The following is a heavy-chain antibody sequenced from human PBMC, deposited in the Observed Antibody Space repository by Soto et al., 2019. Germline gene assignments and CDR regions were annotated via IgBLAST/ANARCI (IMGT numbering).Heavy chain of an antibody. CDR3: ATPAKAVAGY. Sequence: AVNVSCKASGVTFSSYAISWVRQAPGQGLEWMGVIIPIFGTTNYAQKFQGRVTITADESASTVYMELSSLKSEDTAVYYCATPAKAVAGYWGQGTLVIVSS. CDR1: GVTFSSYA. CDR2: IIPIFGTT. J-gene: IGHJ4*02. D-gene: IGHD6-19*01. V-gene: IGHV1-69*13.